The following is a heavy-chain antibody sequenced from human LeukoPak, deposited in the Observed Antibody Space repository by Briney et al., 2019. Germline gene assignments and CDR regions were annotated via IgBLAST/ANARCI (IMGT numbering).Heavy chain of an antibody. CDR1: GGSISSYY. Sequence: SETLSLTCTVSGGSISSYYWSWIRQPPGKGLEWIGYIYSSGSTNYNPSLESRVAISVDTSKNQFSLKLSSVTAADTAVYYCARRGYSTGWYYFDYWGQGTLVTVCS. CDR2: IYSSGST. V-gene: IGHV4-59*08. D-gene: IGHD6-19*01. J-gene: IGHJ4*02. CDR3: ARRGYSTGWYYFDY.